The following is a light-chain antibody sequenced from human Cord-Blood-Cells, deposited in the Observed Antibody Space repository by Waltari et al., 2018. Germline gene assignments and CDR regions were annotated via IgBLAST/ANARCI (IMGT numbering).Light chain of an antibody. Sequence: EIVMTQSPATLSVSPGERATLSCRASQSVSSNLAWYQQKPGQAPRLLLYGASTRATGIPARFSGSGSGTEFTLTISSLQSEDFAVYYCQQYNNWPQGPRTFGQGTKLEIK. CDR1: QSVSSN. CDR3: QQYNNWPQGPRT. J-gene: IGKJ2*01. V-gene: IGKV3-15*01. CDR2: GAS.